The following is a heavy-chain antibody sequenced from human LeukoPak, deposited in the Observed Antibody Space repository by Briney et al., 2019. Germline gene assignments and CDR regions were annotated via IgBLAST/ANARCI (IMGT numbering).Heavy chain of an antibody. CDR2: INPSGGTT. J-gene: IGHJ3*02. V-gene: IGHV1-46*01. CDR3: ARDLFRAADYRGAFDI. D-gene: IGHD4-11*01. Sequence: ASVKVSCKASGYTFTTYYMHWVRQAPGQGLEWMGIINPSGGTTGYAQKFQGRVTMTRDTSTSTVYMELSSLRSEDTAVYYCARDLFRAADYRGAFDIWGQGTMVTVSS. CDR1: GYTFTTYY.